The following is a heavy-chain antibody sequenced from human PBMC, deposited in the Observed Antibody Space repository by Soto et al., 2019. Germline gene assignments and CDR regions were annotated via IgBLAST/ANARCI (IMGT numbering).Heavy chain of an antibody. V-gene: IGHV2-5*01. CDR3: ARLRDNGSGSYYPNIDY. D-gene: IGHD3-10*01. CDR1: GFSLSTSGVG. Sequence: QITLKESGPTLVKPTQTLTLTCTFSGFSLSTSGVGVGWIRQPPGKALEWLALIYWNDDKRYSPSLKSRLTITKDTSKNQVVLTMTNMDPVDTATYYCARLRDNGSGSYYPNIDYWGQGTLVTVSS. CDR2: IYWNDDK. J-gene: IGHJ4*02.